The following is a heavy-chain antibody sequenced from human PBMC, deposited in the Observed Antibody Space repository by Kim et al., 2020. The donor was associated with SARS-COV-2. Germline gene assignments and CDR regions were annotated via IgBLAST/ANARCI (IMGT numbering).Heavy chain of an antibody. J-gene: IGHJ4*02. Sequence: ADSVKGRFTISRDNAKNTLYLQMNRLRAEDTAVYYCARVNYYDSSGYDDYWGQGTLVTVSS. D-gene: IGHD3-22*01. V-gene: IGHV3-74*01. CDR3: ARVNYYDSSGYDDY.